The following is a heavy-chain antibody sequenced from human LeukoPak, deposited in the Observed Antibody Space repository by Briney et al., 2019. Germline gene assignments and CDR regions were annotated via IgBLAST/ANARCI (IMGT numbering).Heavy chain of an antibody. Sequence: GASVKVSCKASEYPFNRSVLQWERQAPGQRLELMGWSNAGNGDTEYSQTFQGRVTITRDTSASTAYMELSSLTSEDTAVYYCARDYDYLWGSYRANHNYFDYWGQGTLVTVSS. CDR1: EYPFNRSV. J-gene: IGHJ4*02. V-gene: IGHV1-3*01. D-gene: IGHD3-16*02. CDR3: ARDYDYLWGSYRANHNYFDY. CDR2: SNAGNGDT.